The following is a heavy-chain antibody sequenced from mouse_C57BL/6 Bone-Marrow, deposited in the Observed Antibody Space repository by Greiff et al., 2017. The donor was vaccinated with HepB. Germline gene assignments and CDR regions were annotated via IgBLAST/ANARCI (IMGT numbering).Heavy chain of an antibody. CDR3: ARVTTVVATRAMDY. CDR1: GYSITSGYY. V-gene: IGHV3-6*01. CDR2: ISYDGSN. J-gene: IGHJ4*01. D-gene: IGHD1-1*01. Sequence: VQLKESGPGLVKPSQSLSLTCSVTGYSITSGYYWNWIRQFPGNKLEWMGYISYDGSNNYNPSLKNRISITRDTSKNQFFLKLNSVTTEDTATYYCARVTTVVATRAMDYWGQGTSVTVSS.